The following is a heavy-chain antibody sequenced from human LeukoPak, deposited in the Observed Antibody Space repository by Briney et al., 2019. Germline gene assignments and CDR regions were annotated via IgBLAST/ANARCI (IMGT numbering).Heavy chain of an antibody. V-gene: IGHV5-51*01. D-gene: IGHD3-10*01. CDR2: IYPADSDT. CDR1: GYNFATYW. Sequence: GESLKISCQGSGYNFATYWIGWLRQVPGEGLEWMGLIYPADSDTRYSPSFRGQVTLSADRSVSTAYLQWSSLKTSDTAIYYCARQWLRGNYRYFGSWGQGTLVTVSS. J-gene: IGHJ4*02. CDR3: ARQWLRGNYRYFGS.